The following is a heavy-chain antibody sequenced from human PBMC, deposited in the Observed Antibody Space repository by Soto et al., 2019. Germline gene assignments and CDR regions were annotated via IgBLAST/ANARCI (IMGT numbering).Heavy chain of an antibody. V-gene: IGHV4-59*01. J-gene: IGHJ4*02. CDR2: IYYTGST. CDR1: GGPISSYY. Sequence: SETLSLTCTVSGGPISSYYWNWIRQPPGKGLEWIGYIYYTGSTNYNPSLKSRVTISVDTSKNQFSLKLSSVTAADTAVYYCARAFGSTMPSLFWGQGTMVTVSS. D-gene: IGHD3-16*02. CDR3: ARAFGSTMPSLF.